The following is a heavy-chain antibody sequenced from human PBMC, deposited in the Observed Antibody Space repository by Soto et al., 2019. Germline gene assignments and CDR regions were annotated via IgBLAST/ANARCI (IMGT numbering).Heavy chain of an antibody. D-gene: IGHD1-20*01. Sequence: EAQLLESGGGWVQPGESRPLSCVPSIFAFNINAMPWVRKAPVKGREWVSSMSGSGSSIYYADSVKGRFTITRDKSKKTLYLQMNSLRAEDTAVYWCARDNWNGAYYGLDVWGQGTTVTVS. J-gene: IGHJ6*02. CDR2: MSGSGSSI. CDR3: ARDNWNGAYYGLDV. CDR1: IFAFNINA. V-gene: IGHV3-23*01.